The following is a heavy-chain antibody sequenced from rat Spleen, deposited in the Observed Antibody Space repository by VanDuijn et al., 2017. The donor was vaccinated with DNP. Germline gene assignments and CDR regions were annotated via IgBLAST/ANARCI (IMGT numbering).Heavy chain of an antibody. Sequence: QVHLKESGPSLVQPSQTLSLTCAVSGFPLTSYGISWVRQPPGKGPEWIAAISAGGSSYHNSALKSRLSIRRDTSKNQVFLEMSSMQPEDTGIYFCTREEPLVLGFFSILFDYWGQGLMVTVSS. D-gene: IGHD1-12*03. CDR1: GFPLTSYG. V-gene: IGHV2S12*01. CDR3: TREEPLVLGFFSILFDY. CDR2: ISAGGSS. J-gene: IGHJ2*01.